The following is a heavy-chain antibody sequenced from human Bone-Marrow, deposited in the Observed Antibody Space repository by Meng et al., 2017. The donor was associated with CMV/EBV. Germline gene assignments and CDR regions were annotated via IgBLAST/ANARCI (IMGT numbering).Heavy chain of an antibody. V-gene: IGHV1-2*02. Sequence: ASVKVSCKASGYTFTAHYFHWVRQAPGQGLEWMGWIHPHRGDTNYAQQFQGRVTMTRDTSISTAYMELSRLRSDDTAVYYCARGRWLFDYWGQGTLVTVSS. CDR3: ARGRWLFDY. D-gene: IGHD4-23*01. J-gene: IGHJ4*02. CDR2: IHPHRGDT. CDR1: GYTFTAHY.